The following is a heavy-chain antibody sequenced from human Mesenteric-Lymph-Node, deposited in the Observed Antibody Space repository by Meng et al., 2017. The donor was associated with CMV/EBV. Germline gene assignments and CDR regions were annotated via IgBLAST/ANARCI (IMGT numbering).Heavy chain of an antibody. J-gene: IGHJ6*02. CDR1: GFSLTTRGMR. V-gene: IGHV2-70*04. CDR3: ARTLGGAASTRGGMDV. D-gene: IGHD3-16*01. CDR2: IEWDDDK. Sequence: SGPTLVKPTQTLTLTCTFSGFSLTTRGMRVSWIRQPPGKALEWLARIEWDDDKFYSTSLRTRLTISKDTSKNQVVLTMTNMDPVDTATYYCARTLGGAASTRGGMDVWGQGTTVTVSS.